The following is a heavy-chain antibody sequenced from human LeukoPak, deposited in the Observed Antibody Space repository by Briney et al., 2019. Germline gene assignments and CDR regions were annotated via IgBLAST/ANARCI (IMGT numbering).Heavy chain of an antibody. CDR3: ARSGDSSGYSSLGY. Sequence: PSETLSLTCTVSGGSISSSSYYWGWIRQPPGTGLEWIGSIYYSGSTNYNPSLKSRVTISVDTSKNQFSLKLSSVTAADTAVYYCARSGDSSGYSSLGYWGQGTLVTVSS. V-gene: IGHV4-39*07. CDR2: IYYSGST. D-gene: IGHD3-22*01. CDR1: GGSISSSSYY. J-gene: IGHJ4*02.